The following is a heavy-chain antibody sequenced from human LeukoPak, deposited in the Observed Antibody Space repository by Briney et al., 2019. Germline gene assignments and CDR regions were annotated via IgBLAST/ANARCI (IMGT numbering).Heavy chain of an antibody. CDR1: GFTFDDYT. Sequence: AGGSLRLSCAASGFTFDDYTMHWVRHATGKGLEWVSLISWDDDSTYYADSVKGRFTISRDNSKNSLYLQMNSLRTEDTALYYCAKGDSSSWYNFDYWGQGTLVTVSS. D-gene: IGHD6-13*01. J-gene: IGHJ4*02. CDR3: AKGDSSSWYNFDY. V-gene: IGHV3-43*01. CDR2: ISWDDDST.